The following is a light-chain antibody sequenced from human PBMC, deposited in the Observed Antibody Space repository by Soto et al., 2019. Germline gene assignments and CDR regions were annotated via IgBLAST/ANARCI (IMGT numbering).Light chain of an antibody. Sequence: QSVLTQPPSASGTPGQRVTISCSGSSSNIGSKTVNWYQQLPGTAPKXLIYSNNQRPSGVPXRFSGSKXXXXXXXXISGLQSEDEADYYCAAWDDSLNGVVFGGGTKLTVL. CDR2: SNN. CDR1: SSNIGSKT. J-gene: IGLJ2*01. V-gene: IGLV1-44*01. CDR3: AAWDDSLNGVV.